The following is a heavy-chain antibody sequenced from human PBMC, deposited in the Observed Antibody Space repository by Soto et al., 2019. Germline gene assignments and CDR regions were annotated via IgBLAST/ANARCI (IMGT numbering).Heavy chain of an antibody. J-gene: IGHJ4*02. CDR1: VDSISSSSYY. CDR3: ASTPQQLELDY. Sequence: SETLSLTCTVSVDSISSSSYYCGWIRQPPGKGLEWIGSIYYSGSTYYNPSLKSRVTISVDTSKNQFSLKLSSVTAADTAVYYCASTPQQLELDYWGQGTLVTVS. D-gene: IGHD6-13*01. V-gene: IGHV4-39*01. CDR2: IYYSGST.